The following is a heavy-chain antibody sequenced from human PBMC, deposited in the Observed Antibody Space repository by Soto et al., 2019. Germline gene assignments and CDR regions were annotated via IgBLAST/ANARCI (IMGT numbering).Heavy chain of an antibody. D-gene: IGHD3-9*01. CDR1: GYSFTSYW. V-gene: IGHV5-51*01. J-gene: IGHJ5*02. CDR2: IYPGDSDT. CDR3: ARHALRYFDWSVGGLNWFDP. Sequence: PRESLKISCKGSGYSFTSYWIGWVRQMPGKGLEWMGIIYPGDSDTRYSPSFQGQVTISADKSISTAYLQWSSLKASDTAMYYCARHALRYFDWSVGGLNWFDPWGQGTLVTVSS.